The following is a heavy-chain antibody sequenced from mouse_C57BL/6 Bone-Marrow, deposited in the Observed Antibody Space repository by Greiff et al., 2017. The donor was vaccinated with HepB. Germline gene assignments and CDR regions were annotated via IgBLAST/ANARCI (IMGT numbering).Heavy chain of an antibody. D-gene: IGHD2-12*01. CDR2: IRLKSDNYAT. CDR1: GFTFSNYW. Sequence: EVKLMESGGGLVQPGGSMKLSCVASGFTFSNYWMNWVRQSPEKGLEWVAQIRLKSDNYATHYAESVKGRFTISRDDSKSSVYLQMNNLRAEDTGIYYCTAYSAYFDYWGQGTTLTVSS. J-gene: IGHJ2*01. V-gene: IGHV6-3*01. CDR3: TAYSAYFDY.